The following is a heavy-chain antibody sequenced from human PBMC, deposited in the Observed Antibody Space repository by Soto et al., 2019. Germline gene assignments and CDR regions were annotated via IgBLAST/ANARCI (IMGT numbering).Heavy chain of an antibody. Sequence: SETLSLTCAVSGGSISSSNWWSWVRQPPGKGLEWIGEIYHSGSTNYNPSLKSRVTISVDKSKNQFSLKLSSVTAADTAVYYCARDLRITYYDFWSGETEYYYGMDVWGQGTTVTVSS. CDR2: IYHSGST. J-gene: IGHJ6*02. CDR3: ARDLRITYYDFWSGETEYYYGMDV. D-gene: IGHD3-3*01. CDR1: GGSISSSNW. V-gene: IGHV4-4*02.